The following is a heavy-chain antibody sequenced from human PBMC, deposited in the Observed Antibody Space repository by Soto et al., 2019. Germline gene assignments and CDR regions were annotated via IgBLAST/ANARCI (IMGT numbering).Heavy chain of an antibody. CDR3: ARGIATAQLDP. CDR2: INPDNGNT. CDR1: GYTFTRYT. D-gene: IGHD2-15*01. J-gene: IGHJ5*02. V-gene: IGHV1-3*01. Sequence: QVQLVQSGAEVKKPGASVKISCKASGYTFTRYTMNWVRQAPGQRLEWMGWINPDNGNTKSSQKFQDRVIITRDTSASTAYMELSSLRSEDTAVYYCARGIATAQLDPGGQGTLVTVSS.